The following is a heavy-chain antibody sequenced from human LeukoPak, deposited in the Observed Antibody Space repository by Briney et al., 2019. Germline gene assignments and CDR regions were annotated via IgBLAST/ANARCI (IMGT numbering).Heavy chain of an antibody. V-gene: IGHV1-2*02. CDR3: ARAPRRNNCIFFDY. J-gene: IGHJ4*02. Sequence: ASVKVSCKASGYTFTGYFIHWVRQAPGQGLEWMGWINPNGGGTNYAQKFQGRVTMTRDSSISTAYMELSRLRSDDAAVYYCARAPRRNNCIFFDYGGKGTLVSVSS. CDR2: INPNGGGT. CDR1: GYTFTGYF. D-gene: IGHD3-3*02.